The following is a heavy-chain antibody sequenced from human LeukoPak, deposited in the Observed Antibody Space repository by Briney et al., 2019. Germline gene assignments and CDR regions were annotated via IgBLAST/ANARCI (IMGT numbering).Heavy chain of an antibody. D-gene: IGHD6-13*01. CDR2: INHSGST. CDR3: ARRRVRYSSSWQRSYWFDP. Sequence: SETLSLTCAVYGGSFSGYYWSWIRQPPGKGLEWIGEINHSGSTNYNPSLKSRVTISVDTSKNQFSLKLSSVTAADTAVYYCARRRVRYSSSWQRSYWFDPWGQGTLVTVSS. V-gene: IGHV4-34*01. J-gene: IGHJ5*02. CDR1: GGSFSGYY.